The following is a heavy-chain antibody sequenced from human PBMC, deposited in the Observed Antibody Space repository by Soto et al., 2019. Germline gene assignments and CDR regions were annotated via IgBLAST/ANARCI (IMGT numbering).Heavy chain of an antibody. D-gene: IGHD1-26*01. CDR3: ARARGESGSYYGFFDY. Sequence: EVRLVESGGGLVQPGGSLRLSCEASGFTFSSYNLNWVRQAPGKGLEWVSYISSSSSTIYYADSVKGRFTISRDNAKNSLYLQMNSLRDDDTAVYYCARARGESGSYYGFFDYWGQGTLVTVSS. CDR1: GFTFSSYN. CDR2: ISSSSSTI. J-gene: IGHJ4*02. V-gene: IGHV3-48*02.